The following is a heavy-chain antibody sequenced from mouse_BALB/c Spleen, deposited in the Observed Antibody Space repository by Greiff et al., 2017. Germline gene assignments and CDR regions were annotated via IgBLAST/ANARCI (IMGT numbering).Heavy chain of an antibody. V-gene: IGHV2-9-2*01. CDR3: VRAGYDDVPFAY. CDR1: GFSLTSYD. CDR2: IWTGGGT. J-gene: IGHJ3*01. Sequence: QVQLKQSGPGLVAPSQSLSITCTVSGFSLTSYDISWIRQPPGKGLEWLGVIWTGGGTNYNSAFMSRLSISKDNSKSQVFLKMNSLQTDDTAIYYCVRAGYDDVPFAYWGQGTLVTVSA. D-gene: IGHD2-2*01.